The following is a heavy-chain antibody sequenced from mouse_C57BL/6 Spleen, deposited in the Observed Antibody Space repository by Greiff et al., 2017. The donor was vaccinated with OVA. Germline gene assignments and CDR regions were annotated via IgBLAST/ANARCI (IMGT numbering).Heavy chain of an antibody. CDR2: IYPGDGDT. CDR3: ARFDLLWAMDY. J-gene: IGHJ4*01. Sequence: QVQLQQSGAELVKPGASVKISCKASGYAFSSYWMNWVKQRPGKGLEWIGQIYPGDGDTNYNGKFKGKATLTADKSSSTAYMQLSSLTSEDSAVYFCARFDLLWAMDYWGQGTSVTVSS. CDR1: GYAFSSYW. V-gene: IGHV1-80*01. D-gene: IGHD2-1*01.